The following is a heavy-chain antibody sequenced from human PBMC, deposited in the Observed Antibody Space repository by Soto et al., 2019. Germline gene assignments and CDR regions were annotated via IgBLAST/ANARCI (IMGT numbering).Heavy chain of an antibody. CDR1: GFTFSNAW. J-gene: IGHJ4*02. CDR3: TTEYCGRDCYSVDYFDY. D-gene: IGHD2-21*01. V-gene: IGHV3-15*01. Sequence: EVQLVESGGGLVNPGGSLRLSCAASGFTFSNAWMSWVRQAPGKGLEWVGRIKSKTDGVTTDYAAPVKGRFTISRDDSLITLSLQMNSLKTEDTGVYYCTTEYCGRDCYSVDYFDYWGEGTLVTISS. CDR2: IKSKTDGVTT.